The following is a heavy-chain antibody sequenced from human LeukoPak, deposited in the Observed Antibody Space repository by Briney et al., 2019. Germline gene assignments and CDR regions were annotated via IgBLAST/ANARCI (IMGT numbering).Heavy chain of an antibody. CDR1: GGSFSGYY. CDR2: INHSGST. V-gene: IGHV4-34*01. J-gene: IGHJ5*02. Sequence: PSETLSLTCAVYGGSFSGYYWSWVRQPPGRGLEWIGEINHSGSTNYNPSLKSRVTISVDTSKNQLSLKLSSVTAADTAVYYCARGPRITIFGVVIPSWFDPWGQGTLVTVSS. CDR3: ARGPRITIFGVVIPSWFDP. D-gene: IGHD3-3*01.